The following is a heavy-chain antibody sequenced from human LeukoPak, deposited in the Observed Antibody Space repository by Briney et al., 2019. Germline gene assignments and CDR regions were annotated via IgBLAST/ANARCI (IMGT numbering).Heavy chain of an antibody. D-gene: IGHD6-19*01. V-gene: IGHV4-39*07. Sequence: SETLSLTCTVSGGSISSGDYYWGWIRQPPETGLEWIGTIYYTGSSFYNPSLKSRLSISADTSKNQFSLRLSSVTAADSAVYYCARGTGWSYYFDYWGQGTLVTVSS. J-gene: IGHJ4*02. CDR1: GGSISSGDYY. CDR2: IYYTGSS. CDR3: ARGTGWSYYFDY.